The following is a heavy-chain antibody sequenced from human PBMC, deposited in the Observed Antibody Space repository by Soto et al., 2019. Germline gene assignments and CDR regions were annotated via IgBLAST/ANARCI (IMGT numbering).Heavy chain of an antibody. V-gene: IGHV4-39*01. Sequence: QVQLQQSGPGLLKPSETLSLTCTVSGGSISSPSSNWVWVRQPPGKGPEWIGSFFYGGRTHYSPSLGSRLYISVDTARSQVSLILTSVAAADTAVYYWANVASTHFDSWCQGALVVVSS. D-gene: IGHD2-21*01. J-gene: IGHJ4*02. CDR1: GGSISSPSSN. CDR3: ANVASTHFDS. CDR2: FFYGGRT.